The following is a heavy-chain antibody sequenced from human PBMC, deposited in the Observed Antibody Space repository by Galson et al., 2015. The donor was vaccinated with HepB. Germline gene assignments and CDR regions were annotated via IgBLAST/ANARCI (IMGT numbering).Heavy chain of an antibody. J-gene: IGHJ4*02. V-gene: IGHV3-23*01. D-gene: IGHD2-8*01. Sequence: SLRLSCAASGFRFRTHTMNWVRQAPGKGLEWVSGISGSGDKTYYAHSVKGRFTISRDNSQTTVYLDINGLRAEDTAMYYCAKDQDVDSPMVCDFWGQGTLVTVTS. CDR3: AKDQDVDSPMVCDF. CDR1: GFRFRTHT. CDR2: ISGSGDKT.